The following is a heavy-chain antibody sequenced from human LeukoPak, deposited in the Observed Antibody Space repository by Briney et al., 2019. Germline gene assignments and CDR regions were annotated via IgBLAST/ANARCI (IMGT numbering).Heavy chain of an antibody. Sequence: PSETLSLTCAVYGGSFSGYYWSWIRQPPGKGLEWIGEINHSGSTNYNPSLKSRVTISVDTSKNQFSLKLSSVTAADTAVYYCARAGVVVPATNWFDPWGQETLVTVSS. CDR1: GGSFSGYY. J-gene: IGHJ5*02. D-gene: IGHD2-2*01. V-gene: IGHV4-34*01. CDR3: ARAGVVVPATNWFDP. CDR2: INHSGST.